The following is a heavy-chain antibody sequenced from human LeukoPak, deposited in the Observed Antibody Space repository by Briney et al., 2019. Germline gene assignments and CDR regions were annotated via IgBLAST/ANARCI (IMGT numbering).Heavy chain of an antibody. Sequence: GGSLRLSCAASGYSHGQGAMSWARHATGKALEWLAYIGSSDIYYADSVKGRFTVSRDNSQNTLYLKLNSPRAEDTAVYYCAKDATPGNSIWDYFARWGPGTLVTVSS. CDR1: GYSHGQGA. CDR3: AKDATPGNSIWDYFAR. D-gene: IGHD4-23*01. CDR2: IGSSDI. V-gene: IGHV3-23*01. J-gene: IGHJ4*02.